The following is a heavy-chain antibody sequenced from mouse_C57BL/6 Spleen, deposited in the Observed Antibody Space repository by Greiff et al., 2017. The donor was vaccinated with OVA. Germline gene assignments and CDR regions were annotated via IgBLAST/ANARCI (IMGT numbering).Heavy chain of an antibody. CDR2: IWRGGST. Sequence: VQLQQSGPGLVQPSQSLSITCTVSGFSFTSYGVHWVRQPPGKGLEWLGVIWRGGSTDYNAAFISRLSISKDNTKSQVYFKMNSLQADDTAIYYCAKPYAPYYAMDYWGQGTSVTVSS. CDR3: AKPYAPYYAMDY. V-gene: IGHV2-4*01. D-gene: IGHD6-5*01. CDR1: GFSFTSYG. J-gene: IGHJ4*01.